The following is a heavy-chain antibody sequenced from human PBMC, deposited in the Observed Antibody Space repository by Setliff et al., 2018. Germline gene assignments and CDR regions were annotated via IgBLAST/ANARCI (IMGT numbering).Heavy chain of an antibody. Sequence: SETLSLTCAVYGGSFSGYYWSWIRQPPGKGLEWIGEINHRGSTSYNSSLKSRVSISVDTSKNQFSLKLSSVTAADTAVYYCARHRPRGWELLGSCDYWGQGTLVTVSS. CDR3: ARHRPRGWELLGSCDY. CDR2: INHRGST. J-gene: IGHJ4*02. V-gene: IGHV4-34*01. D-gene: IGHD1-26*01. CDR1: GGSFSGYY.